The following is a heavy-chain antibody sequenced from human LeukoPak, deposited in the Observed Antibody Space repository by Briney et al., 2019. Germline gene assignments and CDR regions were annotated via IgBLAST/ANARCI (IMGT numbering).Heavy chain of an antibody. CDR2: IIPIFGTA. Sequence: APVKVSCKASGGTFSSYAISWVRQAPGQGLEWMGGIIPIFGTANYAQKFQGRVTITADESTSTAYMELSSLRSEDTAVYYCAIVGATILDYWGQGTLVTVSS. CDR1: GGTFSSYA. CDR3: AIVGATILDY. D-gene: IGHD1-26*01. J-gene: IGHJ4*02. V-gene: IGHV1-69*13.